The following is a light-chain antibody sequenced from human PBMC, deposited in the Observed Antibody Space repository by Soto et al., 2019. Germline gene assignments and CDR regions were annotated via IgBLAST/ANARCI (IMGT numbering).Light chain of an antibody. CDR2: WAS. Sequence: EIVLTQSPVTLSLSPGERATLSCRASQSISGYLAWYQQKPGQPPKLLIYWASTRESGVHDRFSGSGSGTDFTLTISSLQAEDVAVYYCKQHYSTQWTFGQGTKVDIK. J-gene: IGKJ1*01. V-gene: IGKV4-1*01. CDR1: QSISGY. CDR3: KQHYSTQWT.